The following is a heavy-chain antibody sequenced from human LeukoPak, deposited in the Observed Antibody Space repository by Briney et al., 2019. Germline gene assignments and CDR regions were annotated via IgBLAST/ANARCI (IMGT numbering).Heavy chain of an antibody. Sequence: GGSLRLSCAASGFSFSNHGMHWVRQAPGKGLEWVAVISYDGSNKYLIDSVKGRFTISRDNSKNTMYLQMNSLRAEDTAVYYCARETNGDYPYYFDYWGQGTLVTVSS. V-gene: IGHV3-30*03. CDR3: ARETNGDYPYYFDY. CDR1: GFSFSNHG. CDR2: ISYDGSNK. J-gene: IGHJ4*02. D-gene: IGHD4-17*01.